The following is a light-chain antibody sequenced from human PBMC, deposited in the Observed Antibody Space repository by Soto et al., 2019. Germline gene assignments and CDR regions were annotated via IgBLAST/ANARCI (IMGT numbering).Light chain of an antibody. J-gene: IGKJ1*01. V-gene: IGKV1-39*01. CDR3: LQHNTYPRT. Sequence: DIQMTQSPSSLSASVGDRVTITCRASQSISSYLNWYQQKPGTAPKLLIYAASTSQSGVPSRFSGSGSGTDFTLTISSLQPEDFADYYCLQHNTYPRTFGQGTKVDIK. CDR1: QSISSY. CDR2: AAS.